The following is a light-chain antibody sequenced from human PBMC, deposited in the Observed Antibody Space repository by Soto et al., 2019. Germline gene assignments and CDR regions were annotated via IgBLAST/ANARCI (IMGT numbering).Light chain of an antibody. V-gene: IGKV3-20*01. CDR3: HQYGSSPWT. CDR1: QSVSSSY. Sequence: EIVLTKSPGTLSLSPGERATLSCRASQSVSSSYLAWSQQKPGQAPRLLIYGASSRATGIPDRFSGSGSGTDFTLTISRLEPEDFAVYFCHQYGSSPWTFGQGSKADI. J-gene: IGKJ1*01. CDR2: GAS.